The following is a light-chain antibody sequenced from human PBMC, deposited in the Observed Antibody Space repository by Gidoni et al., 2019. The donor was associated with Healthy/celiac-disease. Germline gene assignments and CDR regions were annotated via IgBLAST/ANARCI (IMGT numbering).Light chain of an antibody. CDR3: QAWDSSTANV. Sequence: SYELTQPPLGSVSPGQPASITCSGDKLGDKYACWYQQKPGQSPVLVIYQDSKRPSGIPERFSGSNSGNTATLTISGTQAMDEADYYCQAWDSSTANVFGTGTKVTVL. J-gene: IGLJ1*01. CDR1: KLGDKY. CDR2: QDS. V-gene: IGLV3-1*01.